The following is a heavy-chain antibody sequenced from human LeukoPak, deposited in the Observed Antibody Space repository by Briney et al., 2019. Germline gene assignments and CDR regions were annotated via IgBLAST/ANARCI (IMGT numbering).Heavy chain of an antibody. CDR3: ARARNGAAAGTDY. CDR1: GGTFSSYA. V-gene: IGHV1-69*13. CDR2: IIPIFGTA. J-gene: IGHJ4*02. D-gene: IGHD6-13*01. Sequence: ASVKVSCKASGGTFSSYAIGWVRQAPGQGLEWMGGIIPIFGTANYAQKFQGRVTITADESTSTAYMELSSLRSEDTAVYYCARARNGAAAGTDYWGQGTLVTVSS.